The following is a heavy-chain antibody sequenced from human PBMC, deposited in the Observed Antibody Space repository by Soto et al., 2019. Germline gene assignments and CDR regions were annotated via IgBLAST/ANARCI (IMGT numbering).Heavy chain of an antibody. J-gene: IGHJ5*02. CDR3: ASPKIAFYNWFDP. CDR2: IYYSGYT. CDR1: GGSISSYY. D-gene: IGHD3-3*02. V-gene: IGHV4-59*08. Sequence: PSETLSLTCTVSGGSISSYYWSWIRQPPGKGLEWIGYIYYSGYTNYNPSLKSRVTISVDTSRNQFSLKLSSVTAADTAVYYCASPKIAFYNWFDPWGQGTLVTVSS.